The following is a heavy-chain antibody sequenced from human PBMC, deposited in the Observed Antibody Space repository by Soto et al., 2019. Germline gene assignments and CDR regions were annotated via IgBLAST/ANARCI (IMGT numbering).Heavy chain of an antibody. CDR2: ISSDGSNK. J-gene: IGHJ5*02. CDR3: AREWDGDGYNSGWFDP. V-gene: IGHV3-30-3*01. Sequence: GGSLRLSCAVSGFTFSSRAMHWVRQAPGKGLEWVALISSDGSNKYYADSVKGRFTISRDNSKNTMYLQMNSLRVEDTAVYYCAREWDGDGYNSGWFDPWGQGTLVTVSS. CDR1: GFTFSSRA. D-gene: IGHD5-12*01.